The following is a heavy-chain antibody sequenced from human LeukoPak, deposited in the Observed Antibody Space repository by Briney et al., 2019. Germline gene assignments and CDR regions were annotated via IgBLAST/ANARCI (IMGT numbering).Heavy chain of an antibody. Sequence: PGGSLRLSCAASGFTFSSYSMNWVRQAPGKGLEWVSSISSSSSYIYYADSVKGRFTISRDNAKNSLYLQMNSLRAEDTAVYYCARDGQDFWSGSVPDYWGQGTLVTVSS. V-gene: IGHV3-21*01. CDR3: ARDGQDFWSGSVPDY. CDR2: ISSSSSYI. CDR1: GFTFSSYS. D-gene: IGHD3-3*01. J-gene: IGHJ4*02.